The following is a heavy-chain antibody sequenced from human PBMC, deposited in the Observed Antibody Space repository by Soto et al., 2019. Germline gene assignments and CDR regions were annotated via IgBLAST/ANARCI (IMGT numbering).Heavy chain of an antibody. V-gene: IGHV1-18*01. CDR2: ILAYNGNT. Sequence: QVQLVQSGAEVKKPGASVQVSCKASGYTFTSYGSSWVRQAPGQGLEWMGWILAYNGNTDYAQTLQGRLTMTTDTSPSTAYMELWSLRSDDTAVYYCARDHPGDYSSAAWGQATLVTVS. J-gene: IGHJ1*01. D-gene: IGHD4-17*01. CDR1: GYTFTSYG. CDR3: ARDHPGDYSSAA.